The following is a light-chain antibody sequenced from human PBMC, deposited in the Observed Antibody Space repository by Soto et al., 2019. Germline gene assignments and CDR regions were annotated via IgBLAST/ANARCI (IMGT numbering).Light chain of an antibody. Sequence: QSALTQPASVSGSPGQSITISCTGTSSDVGGYNFVSWYQHHPGKAPKLIIYEVSNRPSGVSSRFPGSKSGNTASLTISGLQADDEAGYYCSSYTGSSTYLFGSGTKVTVL. CDR3: SSYTGSSTYL. CDR2: EVS. CDR1: SSDVGGYNF. J-gene: IGLJ1*01. V-gene: IGLV2-14*01.